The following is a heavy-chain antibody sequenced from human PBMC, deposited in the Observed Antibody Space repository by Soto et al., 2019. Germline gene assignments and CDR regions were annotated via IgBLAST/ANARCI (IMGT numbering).Heavy chain of an antibody. CDR3: GRSVVPAAMTALLY. V-gene: IGHV3-7*05. Sequence: PGGSLRLSCAASGFTFSSYWMSWVRQAPGKGLEWVANIKQDGSEKYYVDSVKGRFTISRDNAKNSLYLQMNSLRAEDTAVYYCGRSVVPAAMTALLYWGPGTLVTV. CDR1: GFTFSSYW. CDR2: IKQDGSEK. D-gene: IGHD2-2*01. J-gene: IGHJ4*02.